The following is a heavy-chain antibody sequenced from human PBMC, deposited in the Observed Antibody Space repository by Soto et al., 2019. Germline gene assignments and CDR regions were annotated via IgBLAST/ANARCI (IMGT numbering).Heavy chain of an antibody. CDR3: AKALIVVVVAATLVLHNWFDP. V-gene: IGHV3-30*18. J-gene: IGHJ5*02. Sequence: PVGSLRLSCAASGFTFSSYGMHWVRQAPGKGLEWVAVISYDGSNKYYADSVKGRFTISRDNSKNTLYLQMNSLRAEDTAVYYCAKALIVVVVAATLVLHNWFDPWGQGTLVTVSS. D-gene: IGHD2-15*01. CDR1: GFTFSSYG. CDR2: ISYDGSNK.